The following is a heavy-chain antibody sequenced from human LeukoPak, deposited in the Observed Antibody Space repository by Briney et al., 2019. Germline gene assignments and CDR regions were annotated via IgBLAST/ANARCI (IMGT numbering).Heavy chain of an antibody. CDR3: ARDLHYYDSSGYYYLGGY. CDR1: GFTFSSYD. CDR2: IGTAGDT. J-gene: IGHJ4*02. Sequence: GGSLRLSCAASGFTFSSYDMHWVRQATGKGLEWVSAIGTAGDTYYPGSVKGRFTISRENAKNSLYLQMNSLRAEDTAVYYCARDLHYYDSSGYYYLGGYWGQGTLVTVSS. V-gene: IGHV3-13*01. D-gene: IGHD3-22*01.